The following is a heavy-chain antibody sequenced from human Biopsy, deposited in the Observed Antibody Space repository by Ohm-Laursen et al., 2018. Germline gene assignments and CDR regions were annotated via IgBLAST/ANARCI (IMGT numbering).Heavy chain of an antibody. V-gene: IGHV4-39*02. CDR1: GGSISNNNYY. CDR2: IFYRGST. D-gene: IGHD2-21*02. J-gene: IGHJ4*02. Sequence: GTLSLTCTFSGGSISNNNYYWGWIRQPPGKGLEWIGSIFYRGSTHYKPSLKSRVNISVDTSKNHFSLKLNSVTAADTAVYYCARDDAVTVIRGLYYWGQGALVTVSS. CDR3: ARDDAVTVIRGLYY.